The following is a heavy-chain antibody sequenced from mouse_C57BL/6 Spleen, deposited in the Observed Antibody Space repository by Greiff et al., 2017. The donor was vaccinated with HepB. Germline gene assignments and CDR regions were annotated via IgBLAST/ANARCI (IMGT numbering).Heavy chain of an antibody. V-gene: IGHV1-75*01. Sequence: VQRVESGPELVKPGASVKISCKASGYTFTDYYINWVKQRPGQGLEWIGWIFPGSGSTYYNEKFKGKATLTVDKSSSTAYMLLSSLTSEDSAVYFCARGKSNYGGYYYAMDYWGQGTSVTVSS. J-gene: IGHJ4*01. CDR1: GYTFTDYY. CDR3: ARGKSNYGGYYYAMDY. CDR2: IFPGSGST. D-gene: IGHD2-5*01.